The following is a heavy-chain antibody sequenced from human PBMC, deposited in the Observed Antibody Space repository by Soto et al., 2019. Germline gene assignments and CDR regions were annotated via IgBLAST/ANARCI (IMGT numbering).Heavy chain of an antibody. J-gene: IGHJ5*02. V-gene: IGHV1-3*01. D-gene: IGHD2-15*01. CDR2: INAGNGNT. CDR1: GYTFTSYA. CDR3: ARVSCSGGSCYFYWFDP. Sequence: VASVKVSCKASGYTFTSYAMHWVRQAPGQRLEWMGWINAGNGNTKYSQKFQGRVTITRDTSASTAYMELSSLRSEDTAVYYCARVSCSGGSCYFYWFDPWGQGTPVTVSS.